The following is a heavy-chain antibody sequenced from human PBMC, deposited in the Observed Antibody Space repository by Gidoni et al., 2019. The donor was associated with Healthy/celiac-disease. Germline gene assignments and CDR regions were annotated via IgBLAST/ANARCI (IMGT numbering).Heavy chain of an antibody. CDR2: INPNSGGT. CDR3: ARDGAAAGTGVSYYYYYGMDV. D-gene: IGHD6-13*01. V-gene: IGHV1-2*02. Sequence: QVQLVQSGAEVKKPGASVKVSCKASGYTFTGYYMHWVRQAPGQGLEWMGWINPNSGGTNYAQKFQGRVTMTRDTSISTAYMELSRLRSDDTAVYYCARDGAAAGTGVSYYYYYGMDVWGQGTTVTVSS. J-gene: IGHJ6*02. CDR1: GYTFTGYY.